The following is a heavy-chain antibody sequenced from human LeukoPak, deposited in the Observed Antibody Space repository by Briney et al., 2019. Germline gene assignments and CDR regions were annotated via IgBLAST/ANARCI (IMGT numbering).Heavy chain of an antibody. J-gene: IGHJ4*02. CDR1: GFTFGDYT. CDR3: AKGHFGAGHY. V-gene: IGHV3-43*02. Sequence: GGSLRLSCAASGFTFGDYTMHWFRQPPGRGLQWVSLVTGDGGTTSYAGSVKGRFTISRDNSKNSLYLHMNSLRNEDTALYYCAKGHFGAGHYWGQGTLVTVSS. CDR2: VTGDGGTT. D-gene: IGHD3-3*01.